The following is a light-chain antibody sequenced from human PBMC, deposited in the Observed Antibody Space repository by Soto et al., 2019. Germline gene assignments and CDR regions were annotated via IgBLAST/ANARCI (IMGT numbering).Light chain of an antibody. CDR3: SSYTSSRTVL. Sequence: QSALTQPASVSGSLGQSITISCTGTSSDVGGYNYVSWYQQHPGKDPKVMIYEVTKRPSGVSSRFSGSKSGNTASLTVSGLQAEDEGDYYCSSYTSSRTVLFGGGTQLTVL. CDR2: EVT. J-gene: IGLJ2*01. CDR1: SSDVGGYNY. V-gene: IGLV2-14*01.